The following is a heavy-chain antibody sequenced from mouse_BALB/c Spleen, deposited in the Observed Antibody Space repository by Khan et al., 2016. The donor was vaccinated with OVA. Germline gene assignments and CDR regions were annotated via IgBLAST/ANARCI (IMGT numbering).Heavy chain of an antibody. V-gene: IGHV3-2*02. Sequence: EVQLQESGPGLVKPSQSLSLTCTVTGYSITSDYAWNWIRQFPGNKLEWMGYIKYSGSTSYNPSLKSRIPITRDTSRNQFFLQLNYVTTEDTATYYCARSGTITTVVATDFDYWGQGTTLTVSS. J-gene: IGHJ2*01. CDR1: GYSITSDYA. CDR3: ARSGTITTVVATDFDY. CDR2: IKYSGST. D-gene: IGHD1-1*01.